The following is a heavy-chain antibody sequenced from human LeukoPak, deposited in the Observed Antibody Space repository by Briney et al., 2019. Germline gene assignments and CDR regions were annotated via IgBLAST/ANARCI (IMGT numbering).Heavy chain of an antibody. Sequence: SETLSLTCTVSGGSISSYYWSWIRQLAGKGLEWIGRIYTSGSTNYNPSLKSRVTMSVDTSKNQFSLKLSSVTAADTAVYYCARGDYYGSENWFDPWGQGTLVTVSS. CDR1: GGSISSYY. J-gene: IGHJ5*02. D-gene: IGHD3-10*01. V-gene: IGHV4-4*07. CDR3: ARGDYYGSENWFDP. CDR2: IYTSGST.